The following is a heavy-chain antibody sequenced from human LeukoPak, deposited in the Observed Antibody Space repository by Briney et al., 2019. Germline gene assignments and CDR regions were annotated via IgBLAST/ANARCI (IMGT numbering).Heavy chain of an antibody. CDR2: ISGSGGST. CDR3: AKEGLYCSGGSCHDAFDI. CDR1: GLTFSSYA. V-gene: IGHV3-23*01. J-gene: IGHJ3*02. D-gene: IGHD2-15*01. Sequence: PGGSLRLSCAASGLTFSSYAMSWVRQAPGKGLEWVSAISGSGGSTYYADSVKGRFTISRDNSKNTLYLQMNSLRAEDTAVYYCAKEGLYCSGGSCHDAFDIWGQGTMVTVSS.